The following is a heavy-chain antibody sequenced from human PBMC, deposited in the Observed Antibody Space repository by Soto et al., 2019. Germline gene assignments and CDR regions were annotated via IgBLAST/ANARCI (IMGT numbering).Heavy chain of an antibody. J-gene: IGHJ6*03. V-gene: IGHV3-21*01. CDR3: ASDYYDILTGYPYYMDV. CDR2: ITSGSSYI. CDR1: GYTFSRYN. Sequence: PGGSLRLSCAASGYTFSRYNMNWVRQAPGKGLEWVSSITSGSSYIYYADSVKGRFTISRDNAKNSLYLQMNSLRAEDTAVYYCASDYYDILTGYPYYMDVWGKGTTVTVSS. D-gene: IGHD3-9*01.